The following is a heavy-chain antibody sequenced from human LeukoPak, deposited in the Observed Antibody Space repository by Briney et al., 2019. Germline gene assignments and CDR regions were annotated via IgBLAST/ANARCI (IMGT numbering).Heavy chain of an antibody. CDR1: GFSVTSNY. CDR2: FYVGGAT. V-gene: IGHV3-53*01. CDR3: ARGDGYNFFDY. J-gene: IGHJ4*02. D-gene: IGHD5-24*01. Sequence: GGSLRLSCAVSGFSVTSNYMSWVRQAPGKGLEWVSVFYVGGATYYADSVKGRFTISRDNSENTLYLQMKSLRAEDTAVYYCARGDGYNFFDYWGQGTLVTVSP.